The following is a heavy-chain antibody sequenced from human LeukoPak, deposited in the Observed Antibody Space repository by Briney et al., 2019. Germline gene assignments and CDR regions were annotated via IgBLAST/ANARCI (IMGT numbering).Heavy chain of an antibody. CDR2: IQSSGST. CDR1: GGSISSYY. Sequence: ETLSLTCTVSGGSISSYYWSWVRHPAGKGLEWIGRIQSSGSTNHNPSLKSRVTMSVDKSKFQFSLKLSSVTAADTAVYYCARGASPLDYWGQGTLVTVS. V-gene: IGHV4-4*07. D-gene: IGHD6-6*01. CDR3: ARGASPLDY. J-gene: IGHJ4*02.